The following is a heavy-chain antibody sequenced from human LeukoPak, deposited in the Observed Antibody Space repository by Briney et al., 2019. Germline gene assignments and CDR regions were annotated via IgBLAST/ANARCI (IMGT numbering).Heavy chain of an antibody. CDR3: AIERRFDNSFYR. D-gene: IGHD3-3*01. CDR1: GGSITGRNSF. J-gene: IGHJ5*02. Sequence: PSETLSLTCTVSGGSITGRNSFWGWIRQPPGKGLVWIGSVHSIGSTYYNPSLKSRFTITVQWARNIFSLELTSVTAAKTAIYYCAIERRFDNSFYRWGQGTLVTVSS. CDR2: VHSIGST. V-gene: IGHV4-39*07.